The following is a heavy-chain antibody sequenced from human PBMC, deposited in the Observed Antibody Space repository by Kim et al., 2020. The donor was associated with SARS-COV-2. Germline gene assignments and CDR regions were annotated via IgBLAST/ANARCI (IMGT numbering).Heavy chain of an antibody. CDR2: IYSGDTT. J-gene: IGHJ4*02. CDR3: ARDSDDPSGYGVWPHDY. CDR1: GFNVDSNS. D-gene: IGHD3-22*01. Sequence: GGSLRLSCAASGFNVDSNSMNWVRQAPGKRLEWVSIIYSGDTTFYLDSVKGRFTISRDISKNTLYLQMNSLRAEDTAVHYCARDSDDPSGYGVWPHDYWGQGTLVTVSS. V-gene: IGHV3-53*01.